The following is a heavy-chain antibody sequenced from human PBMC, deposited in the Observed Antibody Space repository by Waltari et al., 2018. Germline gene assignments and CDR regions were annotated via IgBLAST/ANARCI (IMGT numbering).Heavy chain of an antibody. V-gene: IGHV4-38-2*01. D-gene: IGHD3-22*01. CDR3: ARGYYYDSSGYYDAYY. CDR2: IYHSGST. Sequence: QVQLQESGPGLVKPSETLSLTCAVSGYSISSGYYWGWIRQPPGKGLEWIGSIYHSGSTYYNPSLKSRVTISVDTSKNQFSLKLSSVTAADTAVYYCARGYYYDSSGYYDAYY. CDR1: GYSISSGYY. J-gene: IGHJ6*01.